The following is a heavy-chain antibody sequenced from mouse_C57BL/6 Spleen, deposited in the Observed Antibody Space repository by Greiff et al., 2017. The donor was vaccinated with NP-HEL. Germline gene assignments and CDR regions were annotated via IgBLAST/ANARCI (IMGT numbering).Heavy chain of an antibody. V-gene: IGHV1-69*01. CDR1: GYTFTSYW. D-gene: IGHD1-1*01. CDR3: ARSYYYGSSSLFDY. Sequence: VKLQQPGAELVMPGASVKLSCKASGYTFTSYWMHWVKQRPGQGLEWIGEIDPSDSYTNYNQKFKGKSTLTVDKSSSTAYMQLSSLTSEDSAVYYCARSYYYGSSSLFDYWGQGTTLTVSS. CDR2: IDPSDSYT. J-gene: IGHJ2*01.